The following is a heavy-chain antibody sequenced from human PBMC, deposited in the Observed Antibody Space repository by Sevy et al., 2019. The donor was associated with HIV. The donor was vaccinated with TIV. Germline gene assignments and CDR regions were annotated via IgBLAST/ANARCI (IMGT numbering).Heavy chain of an antibody. J-gene: IGHJ4*02. Sequence: ASVKVSCKASGYTFTSYGISWVRQAPGQGLEWMGWISAYNGNTNYAQKLQGRVTMTTDTSTSTAYMELRSLRSDETAVYYCARDISPVVRGVSNDYWGQGTLVTVSS. V-gene: IGHV1-18*01. CDR1: GYTFTSYG. CDR3: ARDISPVVRGVSNDY. D-gene: IGHD3-10*01. CDR2: ISAYNGNT.